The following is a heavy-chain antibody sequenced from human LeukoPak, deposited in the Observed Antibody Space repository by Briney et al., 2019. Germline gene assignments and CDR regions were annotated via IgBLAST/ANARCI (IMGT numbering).Heavy chain of an antibody. Sequence: SETLSLTCTVSDGSISSSSYYWGWIRQPPGTGLEWIGSIYYSGSTYYNPSLTSRVTISVDTSKNQFSLKLSSVTAADTAVYYCASHYPMYYYDSSGYYYPLWYWGQGTLVTVSS. CDR1: DGSISSSSYY. D-gene: IGHD3-22*01. CDR3: ASHYPMYYYDSSGYYYPLWY. J-gene: IGHJ4*02. CDR2: IYYSGST. V-gene: IGHV4-39*01.